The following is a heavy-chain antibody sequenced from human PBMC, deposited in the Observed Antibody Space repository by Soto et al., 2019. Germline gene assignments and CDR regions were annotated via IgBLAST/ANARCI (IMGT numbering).Heavy chain of an antibody. CDR3: ARGQRFSDWFDP. CDR2: IYSSGST. D-gene: IGHD3-3*01. J-gene: IGHJ5*02. V-gene: IGHV4-4*07. CDR1: GGTMNSYY. Sequence: QVHLQESGPGLVKPSETLSLNCTVSGGTMNSYYWTWIRQPAGKGLEWIGRIYSSGSTKYNPSLQSRVTMSLDTSKNQFSLRLTSVTAADMAVYYCARGQRFSDWFDPWGQGTLVTVSS.